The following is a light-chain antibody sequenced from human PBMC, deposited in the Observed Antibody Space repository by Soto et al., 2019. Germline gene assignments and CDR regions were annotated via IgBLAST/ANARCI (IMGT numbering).Light chain of an antibody. CDR2: DVS. V-gene: IGLV2-14*03. CDR3: NSYTSTTTFV. J-gene: IGLJ2*01. Sequence: QSALTQPASVSGSPGQSITISCTGTSNDVGGYNYVSWYQHHPGKVPKLIIYDVSHRPSGVSDRFSGSKSGNTASLTISGLQTEDEADYYCNSYTSTTTFVFGGGTKVTVL. CDR1: SNDVGGYNY.